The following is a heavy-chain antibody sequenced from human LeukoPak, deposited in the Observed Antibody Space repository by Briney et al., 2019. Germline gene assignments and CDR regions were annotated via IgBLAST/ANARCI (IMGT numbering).Heavy chain of an antibody. CDR3: ASRNSSSSYSFDY. V-gene: IGHV4-34*01. D-gene: IGHD6-6*01. CDR2: INHSGST. Sequence: SETLSLTCAVYGGSFSGYYWSWLRQPPGKGLEWIGEINHSGSTNYNPSLKSRVTISVDTSKNQFSLKLSSVTAADTAVYYCASRNSSSSYSFDYWGQGTLVTVSS. J-gene: IGHJ4*02. CDR1: GGSFSGYY.